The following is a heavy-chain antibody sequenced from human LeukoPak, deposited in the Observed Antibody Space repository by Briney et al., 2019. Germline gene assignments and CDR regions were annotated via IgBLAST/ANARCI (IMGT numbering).Heavy chain of an antibody. D-gene: IGHD3-22*01. Sequence: SETLSLTCTVSGGSISSSTYYWGWIRQPPEKGLEWIGNIYYSGSAYYNPSLKSRLTISVDTSKNQFSLKLSSVTAADTAVYYCARIGIYYDSSGRSYYLDYWGQGTLVTVSS. J-gene: IGHJ4*02. CDR1: GGSISSSTYY. V-gene: IGHV4-39*01. CDR2: IYYSGSA. CDR3: ARIGIYYDSSGRSYYLDY.